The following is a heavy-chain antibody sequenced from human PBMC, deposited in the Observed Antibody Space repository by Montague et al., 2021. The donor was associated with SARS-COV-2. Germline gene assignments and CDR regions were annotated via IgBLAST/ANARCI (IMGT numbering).Heavy chain of an antibody. V-gene: IGHV4-34*01. D-gene: IGHD3-10*01. CDR1: GGSFSGYY. CDR3: ARRGVLWFGVAENWFDP. Sequence: SETLSLTCAVYGGSFSGYYWSWIRQPPGKGLEWIGEIHHSGSTNYNPSLKSRVTISVDTSKNQFSLKLSSVTAADAAVYYCARRGVLWFGVAENWFDPWGQGTLVTVSS. CDR2: IHHSGST. J-gene: IGHJ5*02.